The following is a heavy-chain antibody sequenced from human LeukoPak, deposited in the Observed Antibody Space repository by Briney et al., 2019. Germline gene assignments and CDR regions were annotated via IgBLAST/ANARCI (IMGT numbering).Heavy chain of an antibody. CDR1: GFTFSNYA. Sequence: GGSLRLSCAASGFTFSNYAMSWVRQAPGKGLEWVSSISGSGSSTYYADSVKGRFTISRDNSKNTLYLQMNSLRAEDTAVYYCAKDRGSSGWSLDYWGQGTLVTVSS. V-gene: IGHV3-23*01. J-gene: IGHJ4*02. CDR2: ISGSGSST. D-gene: IGHD6-19*01. CDR3: AKDRGSSGWSLDY.